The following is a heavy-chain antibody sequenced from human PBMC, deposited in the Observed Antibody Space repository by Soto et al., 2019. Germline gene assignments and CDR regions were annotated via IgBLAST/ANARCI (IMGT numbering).Heavy chain of an antibody. D-gene: IGHD5-12*01. V-gene: IGHV1-69*13. CDR1: GGTFSSYA. Sequence: SVKVSCKASGGTFSSYAISWVRQAPGQGLEWMGGIIPIFGTANYAQKFQGRVTITADESTSTAYMELSSLRSEDTAVYYCAGIGNSGYVGSPPFDYWGQGSLVPVSS. J-gene: IGHJ4*02. CDR2: IIPIFGTA. CDR3: AGIGNSGYVGSPPFDY.